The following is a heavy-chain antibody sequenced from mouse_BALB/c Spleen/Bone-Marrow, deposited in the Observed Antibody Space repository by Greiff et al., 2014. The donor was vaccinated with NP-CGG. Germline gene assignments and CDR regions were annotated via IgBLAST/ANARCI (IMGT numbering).Heavy chain of an antibody. CDR2: IDPSDSYT. V-gene: IGHV1S127*01. D-gene: IGHD3-2*01. CDR3: TIPTARACFDY. Sequence: GAELVKPGASVKMSCKASGYTFTSYWMHWVKQRPGQGLEWIGVIDPSDSYTSYNQKFKGKATLTVDTSSSTAYMQLSSLTSEDSAVYYCTIPTARACFDYWGQGTTLTVSS. J-gene: IGHJ2*01. CDR1: GYTFTSYW.